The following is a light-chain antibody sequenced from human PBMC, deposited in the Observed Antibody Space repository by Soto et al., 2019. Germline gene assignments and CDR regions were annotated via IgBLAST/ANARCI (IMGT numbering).Light chain of an antibody. CDR3: QVWDSGSDHPV. CDR2: YDS. V-gene: IGLV3-21*04. CDR1: HIGSKS. J-gene: IGLJ2*01. Sequence: SYELTQPPSVSVAPGKTARITCGGDHIGSKSVHWYQQRPGQAPVLVIYYDSDRPSGIPERFSGSNAGNTATLTISGVEAGDEADYYCQVWDSGSDHPVFGGGTQLTVL.